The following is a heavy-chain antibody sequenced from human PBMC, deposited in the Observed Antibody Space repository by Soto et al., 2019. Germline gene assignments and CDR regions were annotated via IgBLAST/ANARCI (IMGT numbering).Heavy chain of an antibody. J-gene: IGHJ4*02. CDR1: GFTFSSCS. CDR3: ARLLWFGESFPLDY. CDR2: ISSSSSYI. V-gene: IGHV3-21*01. Sequence: GGSLRLSCAASGFTFSSCSMNWVRQAPGKGLEWVSSISSSSSYIYYADSVKGRFTISRDNAKNSLYLQMNSLRAEDTAVYYCARLLWFGESFPLDYWGQGTLVTVSS. D-gene: IGHD3-10*01.